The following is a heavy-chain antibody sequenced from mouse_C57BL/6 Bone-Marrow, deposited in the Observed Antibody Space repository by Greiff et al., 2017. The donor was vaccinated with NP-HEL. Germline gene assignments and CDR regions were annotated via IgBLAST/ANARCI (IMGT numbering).Heavy chain of an antibody. CDR3: ARRGLRRGSWFAY. CDR1: GYTFTSYG. J-gene: IGHJ3*01. CDR2: IYPRSGNT. V-gene: IGHV1-81*01. Sequence: VQVVESGAELARPGASVKLSCKASGYTFTSYGISWVKQRTGQGLEWIGEIYPRSGNTYYNEKFKGKATLTADKSSSTAYMELRSLTSEDSAVYFCARRGLRRGSWFAYWGQGTLVTVSA. D-gene: IGHD2-4*01.